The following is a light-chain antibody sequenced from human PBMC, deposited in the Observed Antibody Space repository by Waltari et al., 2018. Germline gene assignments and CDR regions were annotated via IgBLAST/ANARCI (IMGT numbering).Light chain of an antibody. V-gene: IGKV1-5*03. CDR3: QQYKKVWT. Sequence: DIQMPQSPSTLSASVGDRVTITCRASESINSWLAWYQQKPGKAPKLLFYKASNLESGVPSRFSGSGSGTEFTLTISSLQPDDSASYHCQQYKKVWTFGQGTKVEIK. J-gene: IGKJ1*01. CDR1: ESINSW. CDR2: KAS.